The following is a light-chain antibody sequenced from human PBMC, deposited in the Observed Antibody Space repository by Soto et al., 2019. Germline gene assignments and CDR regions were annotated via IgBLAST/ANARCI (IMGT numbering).Light chain of an antibody. CDR1: SSDVGGYNY. Sequence: QSVLTQPPSASGSPGQSVTISCAGTSSDVGGYNYVAWYQQHPGKAPKLIISEVSKRPSGVPDRFSGSKSGNTASLTVSGLQPEDEAEYYCSSYAGSNNLVFGGGTQLTVL. J-gene: IGLJ2*01. CDR2: EVS. CDR3: SSYAGSNNLV. V-gene: IGLV2-8*01.